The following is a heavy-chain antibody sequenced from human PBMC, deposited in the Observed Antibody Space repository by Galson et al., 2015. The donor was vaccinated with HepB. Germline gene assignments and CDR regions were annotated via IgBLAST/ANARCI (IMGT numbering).Heavy chain of an antibody. CDR1: GFTFSSYD. Sequence: SLRLSCAASGFTFSSYDMHWVRQATGKGLEWVSAIGTAGDTYYPGSVKGRFTISRENAKNSLYLQMNSLRAGDTAVYYCARAYYGGNSAGYYYYGMDAWGQGTTVTVSS. J-gene: IGHJ6*02. V-gene: IGHV3-13*01. CDR3: ARAYYGGNSAGYYYYGMDA. CDR2: IGTAGDT. D-gene: IGHD4-23*01.